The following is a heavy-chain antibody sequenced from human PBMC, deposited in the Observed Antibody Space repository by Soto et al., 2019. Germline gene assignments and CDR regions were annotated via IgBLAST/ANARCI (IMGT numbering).Heavy chain of an antibody. CDR1: GFTFSSYA. J-gene: IGHJ2*01. V-gene: IGHV3-30-3*01. CDR2: ISYDGSNK. CDR3: AGDGPRGRDGYNYGWYFDL. Sequence: QVQLVESGGGVVQPGRSLRLSCAASGFTFSSYAMHWVRQAPGKGLEWVAVISYDGSNKYYADSVKGRFTISRDNSKNTLYLQMNSLRAEDKAVCYCAGDGPRGRDGYNYGWYFDLWGRGTLVTVSS. D-gene: IGHD5-12*01.